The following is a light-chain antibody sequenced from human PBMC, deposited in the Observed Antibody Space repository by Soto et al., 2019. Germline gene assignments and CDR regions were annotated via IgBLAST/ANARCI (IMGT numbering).Light chain of an antibody. J-gene: IGLJ2*01. CDR2: DVS. Sequence: QSALTQPASVSGSPGQSITISCPGTSSDVGAYNHVSWYQHHPGKAPRLLIYDVSSRPSGVSNRFSGSKSGSTASLTISGLQAEDEADYYCSSYTTSSTLVFGGGTKLTVL. CDR3: SSYTTSSTLV. V-gene: IGLV2-14*03. CDR1: SSDVGAYNH.